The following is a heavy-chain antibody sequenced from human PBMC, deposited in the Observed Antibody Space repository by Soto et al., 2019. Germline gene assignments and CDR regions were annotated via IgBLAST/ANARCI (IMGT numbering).Heavy chain of an antibody. J-gene: IGHJ6*02. Sequence: PGESLKISCKGSGYSFTSYWISWVRQMPGKGLEWMGRIDPSDSYTNYSPSFQGHVTISADKSISTAYLQWSSLKASDTAMYYCARDEISTVVITRLYYYGMDVWSQGTTVTVSS. V-gene: IGHV5-10-1*01. D-gene: IGHD3-22*01. CDR3: ARDEISTVVITRLYYYGMDV. CDR2: IDPSDSYT. CDR1: GYSFTSYW.